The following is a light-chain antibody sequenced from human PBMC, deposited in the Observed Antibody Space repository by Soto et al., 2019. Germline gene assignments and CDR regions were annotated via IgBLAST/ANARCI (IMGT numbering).Light chain of an antibody. Sequence: DIQMTQSPSTLSGSVGDRVTITCRASQTISSWLAWYQQKPGKAPKLLIYKASTLKSGVPSRFSGSGSGTDFTLTISSLQPEDFATYYCLQHNSYPWTFGQGTRVEIK. J-gene: IGKJ1*01. V-gene: IGKV1-5*03. CDR3: LQHNSYPWT. CDR2: KAS. CDR1: QTISSW.